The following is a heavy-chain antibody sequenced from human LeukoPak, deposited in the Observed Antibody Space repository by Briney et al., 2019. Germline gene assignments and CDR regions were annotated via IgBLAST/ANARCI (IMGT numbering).Heavy chain of an antibody. D-gene: IGHD5-18*01. J-gene: IGHJ4*02. CDR2: INPNSGGT. CDR1: GYTFTGYY. Sequence: ASVKVSCKASGYTFTGYYMHWVRQAPGQGLEWMGWINPNSGGTNYPQKFQGRVTMTRDTSISTAYMELSRLRSDDTAVYYCAASSGYSYGYGYWGQGTLVTVSS. CDR3: AASSGYSYGYGY. V-gene: IGHV1-2*02.